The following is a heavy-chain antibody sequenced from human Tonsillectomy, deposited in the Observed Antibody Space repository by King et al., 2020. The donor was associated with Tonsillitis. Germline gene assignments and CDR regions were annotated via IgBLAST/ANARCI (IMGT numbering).Heavy chain of an antibody. Sequence: EVQLVESGGGLVQPGGSLRLSCAASGFTFSSYWMSWVRQAPGKGLEWVANIKQDGSEKYYVDSVKGRFTISRDNAKNSLYLQMNSLRAEDTAVYYCARDKTLHSSCFDYWGQGPLVTVSS. CDR2: IKQDGSEK. J-gene: IGHJ4*02. CDR1: GFTFSSYW. CDR3: ARDKTLHSSCFDY. D-gene: IGHD2-15*01. V-gene: IGHV3-7*04.